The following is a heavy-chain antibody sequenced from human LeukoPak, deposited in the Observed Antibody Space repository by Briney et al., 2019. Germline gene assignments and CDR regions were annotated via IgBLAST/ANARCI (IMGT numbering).Heavy chain of an antibody. CDR3: ARGSRETTY. D-gene: IGHD5-24*01. CDR1: GGTFSSYA. CDR2: MNPNSGNT. J-gene: IGHJ4*02. V-gene: IGHV1-8*02. Sequence: ASVKVSCKASGGTFSSYAISWVRQATGQGLEWMGWMNPNSGNTGYAQKFQGRVTMTRNTSISTAYMELSSLRSEDTAVYYCARGSRETTYWGQGTLVTVSS.